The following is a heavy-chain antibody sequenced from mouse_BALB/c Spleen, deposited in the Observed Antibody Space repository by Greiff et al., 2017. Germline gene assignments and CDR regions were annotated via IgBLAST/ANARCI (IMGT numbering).Heavy chain of an antibody. CDR1: GYTFTSYY. Sequence: VKLQQSGPELVKPGASVRLSCKASGYTFTSYYIHWVKQRPGQGLEWIGWIYPGNVNTKYNEKFKGKATLTADKSSSTAYMQLSSLTSEDSAVYFCAGRATLGSPFDYWGQGTTLTVSS. CDR2: IYPGNVNT. D-gene: IGHD3-1*01. CDR3: AGRATLGSPFDY. V-gene: IGHV1S56*01. J-gene: IGHJ2*01.